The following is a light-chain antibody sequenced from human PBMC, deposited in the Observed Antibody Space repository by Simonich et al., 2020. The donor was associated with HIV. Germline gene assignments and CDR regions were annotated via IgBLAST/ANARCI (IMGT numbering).Light chain of an antibody. J-gene: IGKJ5*01. CDR1: QSLLYSSNNKNY. CDR3: QQYYSTPIT. V-gene: IGKV4-1*01. CDR2: WAS. Sequence: DIVLTQSPDSLPVSLGEWATINCKSSQSLLYSSNNKNYLAWYQQRPRQPPNLLIYWASTRESGVPDRFSGSGSGTDFTLTISSLQAEDVAVYYCQQYYSTPITFGQGTRLEIK.